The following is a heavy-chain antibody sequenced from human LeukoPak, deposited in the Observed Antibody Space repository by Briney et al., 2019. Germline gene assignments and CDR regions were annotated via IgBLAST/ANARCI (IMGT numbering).Heavy chain of an antibody. D-gene: IGHD5-24*01. J-gene: IGHJ5*02. CDR1: GFTFGDYA. V-gene: IGHV3-49*04. CDR3: TRGGRMGDGYNTNWFDP. CDR2: IRSKAYGGTT. Sequence: PGGSLRLSCTASGFTFGDYAMSWVRQAPGKGLEWVGFIRSKAYGGTTEYAASVKGRFTISRDDSKSIAYLQMNSLKTEDTAVYYCTRGGRMGDGYNTNWFDPWGQGTLVTVSS.